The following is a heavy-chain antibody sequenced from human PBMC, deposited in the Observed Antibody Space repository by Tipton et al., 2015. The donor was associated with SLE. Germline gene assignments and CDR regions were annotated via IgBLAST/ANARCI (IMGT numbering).Heavy chain of an antibody. CDR3: ARGGSRYGSDAFDI. D-gene: IGHD5-18*01. CDR2: VRPNNGYT. CDR1: GYTFTSYD. V-gene: IGHV1-8*01. Sequence: QGQLVQSGAEVKKPGASVRVSCKASGYTFTSYDINWVRQATGQGLEWLGLVRPNNGYTAYAQRFQGRVTMTRSSSVNTAYLELTGLRSEDTAIYYCARGGSRYGSDAFDIWGQGTMVTVSS. J-gene: IGHJ3*02.